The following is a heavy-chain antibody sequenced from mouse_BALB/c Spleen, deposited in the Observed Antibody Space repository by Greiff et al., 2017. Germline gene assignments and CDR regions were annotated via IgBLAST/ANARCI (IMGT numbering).Heavy chain of an antibody. CDR2: IWTGGGT. CDR1: GFSLTSYD. CDR3: VRDRGYYGSSFFYAMDY. D-gene: IGHD1-1*01. V-gene: IGHV2-9-2*01. Sequence: VKLQESGPGLVAPSQSLSITCTVSGFSLTSYDISWIRQPPGKGLEWLGVIWTGGGTNYNSAFMSRLSISKDNSKSQVFLKMNSLQTDDTAIYYCVRDRGYYGSSFFYAMDYWGQGTSVTVSS. J-gene: IGHJ4*01.